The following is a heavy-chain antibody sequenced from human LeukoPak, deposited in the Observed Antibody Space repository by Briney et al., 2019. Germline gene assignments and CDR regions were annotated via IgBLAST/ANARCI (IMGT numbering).Heavy chain of an antibody. J-gene: IGHJ3*02. Sequence: GGSLRLSCAASGFTFSSYSMNWVRQAPGKGLEWVSSISSSSSYIYYADSVKGRFTISRDNAKNSLYLQMNSLRAEDTAVYYCARDRPAVRGPDAFDIWGQGTMVTVSS. CDR1: GFTFSSYS. V-gene: IGHV3-21*01. CDR3: ARDRPAVRGPDAFDI. D-gene: IGHD3-10*01. CDR2: ISSSSSYI.